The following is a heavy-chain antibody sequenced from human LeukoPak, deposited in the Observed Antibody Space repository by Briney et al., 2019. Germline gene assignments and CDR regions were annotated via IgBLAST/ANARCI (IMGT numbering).Heavy chain of an antibody. V-gene: IGHV1-24*01. D-gene: IGHD3-22*01. Sequence: ASVKVSCKVSGYTLTELSMHWVRQAPGKGLEWMGGFDPEDGETIYAQKFQGRVTMTEDTSTDTAYMELSSLRSEDTAVYYCATGGGGPTYYYDSSGYSNYYFDYWGQGTLVTVSS. CDR3: ATGGGGPTYYYDSSGYSNYYFDY. CDR1: GYTLTELS. J-gene: IGHJ4*02. CDR2: FDPEDGET.